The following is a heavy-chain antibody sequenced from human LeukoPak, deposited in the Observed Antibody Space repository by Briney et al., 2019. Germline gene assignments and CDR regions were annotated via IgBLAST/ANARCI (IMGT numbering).Heavy chain of an antibody. CDR2: IWYDGSNK. D-gene: IGHD6-13*01. V-gene: IGHV3-33*01. J-gene: IGHJ3*02. CDR1: GFTFSSYG. CDR3: ARDPSRDAFDI. Sequence: GGSLRLSCAASGFTFSSYGMHWVRQAPGKGLEWVAVIWYDGSNKYYADSVKGRFTISRDNSKNTLYLQMNSLRAEDTAVYYCARDPSRDAFDIWGQGTMVTVSS.